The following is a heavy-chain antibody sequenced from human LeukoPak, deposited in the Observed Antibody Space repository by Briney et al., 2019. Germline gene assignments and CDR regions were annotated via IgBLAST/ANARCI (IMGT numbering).Heavy chain of an antibody. CDR1: GGSISSSSYY. J-gene: IGHJ3*02. D-gene: IGHD1-26*01. CDR3: ARSTSASYHHAFDI. Sequence: SETLSLTCTVSGGSISSSSYYWGWIRQPPGKGLEWIGSIYYSGSTYYNPSLKSRVTISVDTSKNQFSLKLSSVTAADTAVYYCARSTSASYHHAFDIWGQGTVVTVSS. V-gene: IGHV4-39*07. CDR2: IYYSGST.